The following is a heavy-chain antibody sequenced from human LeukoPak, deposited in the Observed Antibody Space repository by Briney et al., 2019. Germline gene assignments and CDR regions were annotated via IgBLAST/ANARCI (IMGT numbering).Heavy chain of an antibody. J-gene: IGHJ4*02. CDR3: ARGFHITGFYPGDY. V-gene: IGHV4-38-2*02. CDR2: IYQSGST. D-gene: IGHD6-19*01. CDR1: GYFISSGYY. Sequence: SETLSLTCTVSGYFISSGYYWGWIRQPPGKGLEWIGSIYQSGSTDYNPSLKSRVTISVDTSNNQFSLKLSSVTAADTAVYYRARGFHITGFYPGDYWGQGTLVTVSS.